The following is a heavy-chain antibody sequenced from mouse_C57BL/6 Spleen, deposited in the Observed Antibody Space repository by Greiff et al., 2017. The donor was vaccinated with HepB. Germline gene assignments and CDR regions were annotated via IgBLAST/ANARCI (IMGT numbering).Heavy chain of an antibody. CDR2: ISGGGGNT. CDR3: ARHSGSSPYYAMDY. CDR1: GFTFSSYT. V-gene: IGHV5-9*01. J-gene: IGHJ4*01. D-gene: IGHD1-1*01. Sequence: EVQLVESGGGLVKPGGSLKLSCAASGFTFSSYTMSWVRQTPEKRLEWVATISGGGGNTYYPDSVKGRFTISRDNAKNTLYLQMSSLRSEDTALYYCARHSGSSPYYAMDYWGQGTSVTVSS.